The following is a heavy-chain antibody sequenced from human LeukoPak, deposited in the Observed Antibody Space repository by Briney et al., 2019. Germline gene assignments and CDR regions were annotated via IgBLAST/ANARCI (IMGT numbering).Heavy chain of an antibody. J-gene: IGHJ4*02. V-gene: IGHV3-66*02. CDR1: GSTVSSNY. CDR2: IYSGGST. CDR3: ARDSGQLWLFDY. Sequence: GGSLRLSCAASGSTVSSNYMSWVRQAPGKGLEWVSAIYSGGSTYYADSVKGRFTISRDNSKNTLYLQMNSLRAEDTAVYYCARDSGQLWLFDYWGQGTLVTVSS. D-gene: IGHD5-18*01.